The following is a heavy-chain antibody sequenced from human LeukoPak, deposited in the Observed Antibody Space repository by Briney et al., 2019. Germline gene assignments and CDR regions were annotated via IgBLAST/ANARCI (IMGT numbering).Heavy chain of an antibody. J-gene: IGHJ6*02. CDR2: ISGSGDNT. CDR1: GFSFGSYA. D-gene: IGHD2-2*01. V-gene: IGHV3-23*01. CDR3: ARGREWVVVPTAVDV. Sequence: PGGSLRLSCAASGFSFGSYALSWVRQAPGKGLEWVSVISGSGDNTHYTDPVKGRFTISRDNSKNTLYLQMKSLRAEDTAVYYCARGREWVVVPTAVDVWGHGTTVTVSS.